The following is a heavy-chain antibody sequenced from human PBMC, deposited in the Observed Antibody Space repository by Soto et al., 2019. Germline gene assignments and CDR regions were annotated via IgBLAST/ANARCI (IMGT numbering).Heavy chain of an antibody. V-gene: IGHV1-24*01. D-gene: IGHD6-19*01. Sequence: GASLKVYCKIAGYTLTELSMHCVRHTNGKGLEWMGGFDPEDVETIYAQKFQGRVTMTEDTSTDTAYMELSSLRSEDTAVYYCATASSGWYFGYFDYWGQGTLVTVSS. CDR3: ATASSGWYFGYFDY. J-gene: IGHJ4*02. CDR2: FDPEDVET. CDR1: GYTLTELS.